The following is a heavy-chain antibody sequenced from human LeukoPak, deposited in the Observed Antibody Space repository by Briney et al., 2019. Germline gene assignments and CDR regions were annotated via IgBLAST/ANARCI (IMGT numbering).Heavy chain of an antibody. J-gene: IGHJ4*02. CDR1: GFTFSSYR. CDR2: ISSSSSTI. Sequence: GGSLRLSCAASGFTFSSYRMNWVRQAPGKGLEWVSYISSSSSTIYYADSVKGRFTISRDNAKNSLYLQMNSLRAEDTAVYYCARLGGSGRYDYWGQGTLVTVSS. V-gene: IGHV3-48*04. D-gene: IGHD3-10*01. CDR3: ARLGGSGRYDY.